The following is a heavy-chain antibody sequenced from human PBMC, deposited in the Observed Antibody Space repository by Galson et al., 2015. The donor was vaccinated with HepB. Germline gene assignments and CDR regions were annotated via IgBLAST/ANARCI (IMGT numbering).Heavy chain of an antibody. CDR1: GFTFSSYW. Sequence: SLRLSCAASGFTFSSYWMSWVRQAPGKGLEWVANIKEDGSEKYYVDSVKGRFTISRDNAKSSLYLQMNSLRAEDTAMYYCARVVGVTSTIDYWGQGTLVTVSS. D-gene: IGHD1-26*01. CDR2: IKEDGSEK. J-gene: IGHJ4*02. V-gene: IGHV3-7*03. CDR3: ARVVGVTSTIDY.